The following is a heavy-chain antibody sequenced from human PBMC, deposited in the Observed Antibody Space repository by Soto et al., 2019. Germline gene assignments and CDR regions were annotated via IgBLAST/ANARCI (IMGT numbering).Heavy chain of an antibody. Sequence: EVQLVESGGGLIQPGGSLRLSCAVSGFTVSNNYMSWVRQAPGKGLEGVSVIYSGGYTAYGDSVKGRFTISRDNSKNIQFRQRISLGAADTAVYLCATQAGGGGYWGQGTLVTVSS. D-gene: IGHD3-10*01. CDR1: GFTVSNNY. V-gene: IGHV3-53*01. J-gene: IGHJ4*02. CDR3: ATQAGGGGY. CDR2: IYSGGYT.